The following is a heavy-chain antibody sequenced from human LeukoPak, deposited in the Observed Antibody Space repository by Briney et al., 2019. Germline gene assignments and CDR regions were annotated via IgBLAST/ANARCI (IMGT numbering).Heavy chain of an antibody. CDR1: GFTFSSYS. CDR3: ARDAGGVGATGGEGY. D-gene: IGHD1-26*01. V-gene: IGHV3-21*01. J-gene: IGHJ4*02. CDR2: ISSSSSSYI. Sequence: GGSLRLSCAASGFTFSSYSMNWVRQAPGKGLEWVSSISSSSSSYIYYADSVKGRFTISRDNAKNSLYLQMNSLRAEDTAVYYCARDAGGVGATGGEGYWGQGTLVTVSS.